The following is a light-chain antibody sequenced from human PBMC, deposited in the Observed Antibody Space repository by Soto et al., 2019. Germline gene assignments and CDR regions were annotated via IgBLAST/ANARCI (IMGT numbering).Light chain of an antibody. CDR1: QSISSW. Sequence: DIQRTQSPSPLSASVGDRVTITCRASQSISSWLAWYQQKPGKAPKLLIYKASSLESGVPSRFSGSGSGTEFTLTISSLQPDDFATYYCQQYRGTFGQGTKVDIK. CDR3: QQYRGT. V-gene: IGKV1-5*03. CDR2: KAS. J-gene: IGKJ1*01.